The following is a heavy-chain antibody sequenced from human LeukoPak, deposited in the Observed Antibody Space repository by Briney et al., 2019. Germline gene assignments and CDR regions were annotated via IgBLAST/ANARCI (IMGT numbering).Heavy chain of an antibody. CDR1: GFTFSSYG. CDR3: AKDRRQLRTYFDY. J-gene: IGHJ4*02. D-gene: IGHD6-6*01. Sequence: GRSLRLSCAAAGFTFSSYGMHWVRQAPGKGLEWVAVISYDGSNKYYADSVKGRFTISRDNSKNTLYLQMNSLRAEDTAVYYCAKDRRQLRTYFDYWGQGTLVTVSS. V-gene: IGHV3-30*18. CDR2: ISYDGSNK.